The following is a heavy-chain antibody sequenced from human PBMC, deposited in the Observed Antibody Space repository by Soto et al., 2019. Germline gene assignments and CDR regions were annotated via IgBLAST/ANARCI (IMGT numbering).Heavy chain of an antibody. Sequence: PSETLSLTCTVSGGSISSYYWSWIRQPPGKGLEWIGYIYHSGSTIYNPSFRSRVTILQDTSKNQFSLKLNSVTAADTAVYYCARDVNGRRYFDYWGQGTLVTVSS. CDR1: GGSISSYY. D-gene: IGHD3-16*02. CDR3: ARDVNGRRYFDY. CDR2: IYHSGST. V-gene: IGHV4-59*12. J-gene: IGHJ4*02.